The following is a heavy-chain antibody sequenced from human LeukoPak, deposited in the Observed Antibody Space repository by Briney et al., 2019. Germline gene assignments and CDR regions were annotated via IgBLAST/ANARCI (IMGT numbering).Heavy chain of an antibody. CDR3: ARVNLRGSNYNWFDP. V-gene: IGHV1-69*08. CDR2: ITPVINTA. J-gene: IGHJ5*02. CDR1: GGTFLSHT. D-gene: IGHD1-26*01. Sequence: GASVKVSCKTSGGTFLSHTFSWVRQAPGQGPEWMGKITPVINTANYAQTFQGRVSIYADDSTTTVYMDLSGLRPDDTAVYYCARVNLRGSNYNWFDPWGQGTLVTVSS.